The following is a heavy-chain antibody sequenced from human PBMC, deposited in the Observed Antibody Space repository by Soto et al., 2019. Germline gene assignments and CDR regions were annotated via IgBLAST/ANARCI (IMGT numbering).Heavy chain of an antibody. V-gene: IGHV1-2*02. CDR3: ARGAMLSAAISTSFDP. CDR2: INPKSDVT. J-gene: IGHJ5*02. D-gene: IGHD2-2*01. Sequence: ASVKVSCKASGYTFTGYYMHWVRQAPGQGLEWMGWINPKSDVTNYAHKFKDRVTMTRDTSTSTVYMDLSRLTFDDTAVYYCARGAMLSAAISTSFDPWGQGTQVTVSS. CDR1: GYTFTGYY.